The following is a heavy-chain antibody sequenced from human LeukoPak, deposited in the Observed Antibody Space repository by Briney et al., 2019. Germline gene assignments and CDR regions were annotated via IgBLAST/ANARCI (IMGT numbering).Heavy chain of an antibody. CDR2: ISGSGGTT. D-gene: IGHD6-25*01. Sequence: GGSLRLSCAASRFTFISYARTGVRQPPGKGLEWVAAISGSGGTTYYADFAKGRVSISGDNSENPLYLQMYSLRAEDTAVYYCAKFFAPSGGASGCIWTIDNWGQGTLVIVSS. J-gene: IGHJ4*02. V-gene: IGHV3-23*01. CDR1: RFTFISYA. CDR3: AKFFAPSGGASGCIWTIDN.